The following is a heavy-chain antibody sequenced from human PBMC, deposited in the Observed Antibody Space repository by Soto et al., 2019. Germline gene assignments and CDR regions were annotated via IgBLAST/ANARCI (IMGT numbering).Heavy chain of an antibody. CDR2: IYKSATT. V-gene: IGHV4-30-4*01. D-gene: IGHD2-15*01. CDR3: ARGRYCLTGRCFPNWFDS. CDR1: GDSISSVDYF. J-gene: IGHJ5*01. Sequence: SETLSLTCSVSGDSISSVDYFWAWIRQPPGQALEYIGYIYKSATTYYNPSCESRVAISLDTSKSQFSLNVTSVTAADTAVYFCARGRYCLTGRCFPNWFDSWGQGTLVTVSS.